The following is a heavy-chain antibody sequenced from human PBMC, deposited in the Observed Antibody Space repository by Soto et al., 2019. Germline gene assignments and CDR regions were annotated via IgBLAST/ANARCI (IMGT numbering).Heavy chain of an antibody. D-gene: IGHD4-17*01. J-gene: IGHJ4*02. CDR1: GGSFSGYY. V-gene: IGHV4-34*01. Sequence: QMQLQQWGAGLLKPSETLSLTCAVYGGSFSGYYYYWIRQPPGKGLEWIGEINRSGSTNYNPSLKSRVTISVDTSKNPFSLSLSSVTAADTAIYYCARGGLTTVPPLTWGQGTLVTVPS. CDR2: INRSGST. CDR3: ARGGLTTVPPLT.